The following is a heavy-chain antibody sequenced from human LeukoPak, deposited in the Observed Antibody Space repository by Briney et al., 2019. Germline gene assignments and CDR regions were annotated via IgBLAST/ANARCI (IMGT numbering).Heavy chain of an antibody. CDR3: ARIGREPRPNWFDP. D-gene: IGHD1-14*01. V-gene: IGHV4-39*07. Sequence: SETLSLTCTVSGGSISSSSYYWGWFRQPLGKGLEWIGYIYYNGFTRYNPSLKSRVTISGDTSKNQFSLKVSSVTAADTAVYYCARIGREPRPNWFDPWAREPLSSSPQ. J-gene: IGHJ5*02. CDR2: IYYNGFT. CDR1: GGSISSSSYY.